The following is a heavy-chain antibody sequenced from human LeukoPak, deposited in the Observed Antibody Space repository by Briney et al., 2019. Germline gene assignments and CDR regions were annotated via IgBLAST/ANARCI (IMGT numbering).Heavy chain of an antibody. CDR3: ARGGGIYGLWDY. Sequence: GGSLRLSCIASGFSFSGHWMHWVRQAPGKGLVWVSRIYSDGSSYTADSVKGRFTISRDNAKDTLYLQMNSLRVEDTAVYYCARGGGIYGLWDYWGQGTLVTVSS. V-gene: IGHV3-74*03. CDR2: IYSDGSSY. CDR1: GFSFSGHW. D-gene: IGHD1-26*01. J-gene: IGHJ4*02.